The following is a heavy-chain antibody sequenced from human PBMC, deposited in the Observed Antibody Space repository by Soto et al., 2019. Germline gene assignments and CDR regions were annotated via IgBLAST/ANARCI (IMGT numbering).Heavy chain of an antibody. Sequence: SETLSLTCTVSGGSISSGGYYWSWIRQHPGKGLEWIGYIYYSGSTYYNPSLKSRVTISVDTSKNQFSLKLSSVTAADTAVYYCARDRYYYGSGSYLYYYYYMDVWGKGTTVTVSS. J-gene: IGHJ6*03. CDR3: ARDRYYYGSGSYLYYYYYMDV. D-gene: IGHD3-10*01. V-gene: IGHV4-31*03. CDR2: IYYSGST. CDR1: GGSISSGGYY.